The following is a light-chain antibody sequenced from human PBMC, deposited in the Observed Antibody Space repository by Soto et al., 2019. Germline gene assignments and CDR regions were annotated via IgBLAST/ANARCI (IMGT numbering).Light chain of an antibody. V-gene: IGKV1-5*01. CDR3: QQYGSYSPT. CDR1: QSISNW. Sequence: DIQMTQSPSTLSASVGDRVIVTCRASQSISNWLAWYQQKPGKAPKLLIYDASTLEGGVPSRFRGSVSGTEFTLTISSLQPDDFATYYCQQYGSYSPTFGQGTKV. CDR2: DAS. J-gene: IGKJ1*01.